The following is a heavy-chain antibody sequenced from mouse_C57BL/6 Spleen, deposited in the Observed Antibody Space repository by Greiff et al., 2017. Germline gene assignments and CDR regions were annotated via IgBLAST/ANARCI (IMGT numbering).Heavy chain of an antibody. J-gene: IGHJ4*01. Sequence: QVQLQQSGAELVKPGASVKISCKASGYAFSRYLMNWVKQSHGKGLEWIGHISPGDGATNYNGKFKGKATLTADKSSSTADLKLSSLTAEDAAVYFCARNYAMDYWGQGTSVTVSS. CDR3: ARNYAMDY. V-gene: IGHV1-80*01. CDR2: ISPGDGAT. CDR1: GYAFSRYL.